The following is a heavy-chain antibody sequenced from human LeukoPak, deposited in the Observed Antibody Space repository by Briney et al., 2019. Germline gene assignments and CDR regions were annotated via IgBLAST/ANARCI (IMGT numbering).Heavy chain of an antibody. CDR3: AKVVSISFRFKWKPFDY. J-gene: IGHJ4*02. V-gene: IGHV3-23*01. Sequence: GGSLRLSCAASGFTFSSYGMSWVRQAPGKGLEWVSAISGSGGSTYYADSVKGRFTISRDNSKNTLYLQMNSLRAEDTAVYYCAKVVSISFRFKWKPFDYWGQGTLVTVSS. CDR2: ISGSGGST. CDR1: GFTFSSYG. D-gene: IGHD1-20*01.